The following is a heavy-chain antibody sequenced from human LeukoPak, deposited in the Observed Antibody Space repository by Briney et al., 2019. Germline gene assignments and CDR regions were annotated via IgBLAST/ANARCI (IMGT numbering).Heavy chain of an antibody. CDR1: GGTFSTYA. CDR3: ARGTGNLLTY. Sequence: GASVKVSCKASGGTFSTYATSWVRQAPGQGLEWMGRIIPIFGTANYAQKFQGRVTITADKSTSTAYMYLSSLRSEDTAVYYCARGTGNLLTYRGQGTLVTVSS. J-gene: IGHJ4*02. V-gene: IGHV1-69*06. D-gene: IGHD2-8*01. CDR2: IIPIFGTA.